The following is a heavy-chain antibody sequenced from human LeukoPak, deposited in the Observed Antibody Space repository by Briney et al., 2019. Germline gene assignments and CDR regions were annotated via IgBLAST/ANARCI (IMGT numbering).Heavy chain of an antibody. CDR3: ARDLSGVTGYTYGRGIDY. CDR1: GFTFSGSA. V-gene: IGHV3-73*01. D-gene: IGHD5-18*01. Sequence: GGSLRLSCAASGFTFSGSAMHWVRQASGKGLEWVGRIRSKANSYATAYAASVKGRFTISRDDSKNTAYLQMNSLRAEDTAVYYCARDLSGVTGYTYGRGIDYWGQGTLVTVSS. J-gene: IGHJ4*02. CDR2: IRSKANSYAT.